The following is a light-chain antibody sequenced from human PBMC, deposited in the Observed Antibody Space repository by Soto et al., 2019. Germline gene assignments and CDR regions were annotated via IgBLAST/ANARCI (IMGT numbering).Light chain of an antibody. J-gene: IGLJ2*01. Sequence: QSVLTQPASVSGSPGQSITISCTGTDSDVGGYNYVSWYQHHPGNAPKVMIYDVTYRPSGVSNRFSGSKSGNTASLTISGLQAEDEADYYCSSYTTNSVGVFGGGTQLTV. CDR2: DVT. CDR1: DSDVGGYNY. CDR3: SSYTTNSVGV. V-gene: IGLV2-14*03.